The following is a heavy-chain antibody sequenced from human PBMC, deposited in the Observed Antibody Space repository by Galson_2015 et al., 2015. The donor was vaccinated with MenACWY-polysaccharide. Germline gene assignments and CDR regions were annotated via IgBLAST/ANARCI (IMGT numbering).Heavy chain of an antibody. J-gene: IGHJ6*02. V-gene: IGHV2-70*11. CDR3: ARIRLWYSCGWSKTNYYYYCMDV. CDR2: IDWDADK. D-gene: IGHD6-19*01. Sequence: PALVNPTKHLTMPCTFSGFSLSTSGLCESWIRQPPGKALEWLERIDWDADKYSRTSRKTRLTISKDTSKNQVVLTMTNMDPVDTATYYCARIRLWYSCGWSKTNYYYYCMDVWGQGTTVAVSS. CDR1: GFSLSTSGLC.